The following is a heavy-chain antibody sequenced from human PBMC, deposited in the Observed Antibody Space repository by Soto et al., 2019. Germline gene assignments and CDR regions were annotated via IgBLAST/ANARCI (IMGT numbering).Heavy chain of an antibody. J-gene: IGHJ4*02. Sequence: SQTLSLTCAISGDSVSSNSAAWNWIRQSPSRGLEWLGRTYYRSKWYNDYAVSVKSRITINPDTSKNHFSLQLKSVTPEDTAVYFCARLAPGGSGGGGDYWGQGTLVTVSS. CDR2: TYYRSKWYN. CDR1: GDSVSSNSAA. D-gene: IGHD6-19*01. CDR3: ARLAPGGSGGGGDY. V-gene: IGHV6-1*01.